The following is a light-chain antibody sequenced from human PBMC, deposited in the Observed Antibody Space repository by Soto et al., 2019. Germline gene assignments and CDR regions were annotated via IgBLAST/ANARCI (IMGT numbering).Light chain of an antibody. J-gene: IGKJ2*02. CDR1: ESISNY. V-gene: IGKV1-39*01. Sequence: DIQMTQSPSSLSASVGDRVTITCRASESISNYLNWYQQTPGKAPKLLISAASSLQSGVPSRFSGSGTGIYFTLTISNLQPEDFATYYCQQSYSTPRTFGQGTKLEI. CDR3: QQSYSTPRT. CDR2: AAS.